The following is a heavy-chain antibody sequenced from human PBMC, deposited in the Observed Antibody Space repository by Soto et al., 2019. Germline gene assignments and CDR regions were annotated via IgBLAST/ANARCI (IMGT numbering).Heavy chain of an antibody. CDR2: ISAYNGNT. CDR3: ARDADYDFWSGDAQGPYYFDY. CDR1: GYTFTSYG. Sequence: RASVKVSCKASGYTFTSYGISWVRQAPGQGLEWMGWISAYNGNTNYAQKLQGRVTMTTDTSTSTAYMELRSLRSDDTAVYYCARDADYDFWSGDAQGPYYFDYWGQGTLVTVSS. D-gene: IGHD3-3*01. V-gene: IGHV1-18*01. J-gene: IGHJ4*02.